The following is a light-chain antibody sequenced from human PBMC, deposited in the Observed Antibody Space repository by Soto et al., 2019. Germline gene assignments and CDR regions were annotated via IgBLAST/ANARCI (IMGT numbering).Light chain of an antibody. V-gene: IGLV1-44*01. CDR2: SNN. CDR1: SSNIGSNT. CDR3: SAWDDSLNSVV. Sequence: QSVLTQPPSASGTPGQRVTISCSGSSSNIGSNTVNWYQQLPGTAPKLLIYSNNQRPSGVPDRFSGSKSGTSASLAISGLQSADDADYYCSAWDDSLNSVVFGGGTKVTVL. J-gene: IGLJ2*01.